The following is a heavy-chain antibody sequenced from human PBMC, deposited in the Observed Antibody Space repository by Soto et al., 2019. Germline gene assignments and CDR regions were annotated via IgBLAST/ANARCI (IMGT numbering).Heavy chain of an antibody. CDR1: GGSISSSSYY. CDR3: ASVSGGDFFDY. D-gene: IGHD2-15*01. Sequence: SETLCLTCTVSGGSISSSSYYWGWIRQPPGKGLEWIGSIYYSGSTYYNPSLKSRVTISVDTSKNQFSLKLSSVTAADTAVYYCASVSGGDFFDYWGQGTLVTVSS. CDR2: IYYSGST. V-gene: IGHV4-39*01. J-gene: IGHJ4*02.